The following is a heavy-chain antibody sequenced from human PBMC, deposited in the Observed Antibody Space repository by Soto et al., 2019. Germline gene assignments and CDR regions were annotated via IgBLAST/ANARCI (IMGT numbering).Heavy chain of an antibody. CDR2: IYHSGST. CDR1: SGSISSSNW. CDR3: ARTYDSSGYPSFDY. J-gene: IGHJ4*02. Sequence: SETLSLTCAVSSGSISSSNWWSWVRQPPGKGLEWIGEIYHSGSTNYNPSLKSRVTISVDKSKNQFSLKLSSVTAADTAVYYCARTYDSSGYPSFDYWGQGTLVTVSS. V-gene: IGHV4-4*02. D-gene: IGHD3-22*01.